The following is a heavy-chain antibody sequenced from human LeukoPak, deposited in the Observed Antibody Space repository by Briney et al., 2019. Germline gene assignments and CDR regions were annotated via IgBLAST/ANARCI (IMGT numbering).Heavy chain of an antibody. CDR2: IDSSRKTI. CDR1: GFTFDDYA. CDR3: ARDKDWAFDY. Sequence: GGSLRLSCAASGFTFDDYAMHWVRQAPGKGLEWVSYIDSSRKTIYYADSVTGRFTISRDNAKNSLYLQMNSLSDEDTAVYYCARDKDWAFDYWGQGTLVTVSS. D-gene: IGHD3-9*01. J-gene: IGHJ4*02. V-gene: IGHV3-48*02.